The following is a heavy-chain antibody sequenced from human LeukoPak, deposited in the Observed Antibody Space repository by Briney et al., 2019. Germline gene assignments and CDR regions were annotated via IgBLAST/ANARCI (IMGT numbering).Heavy chain of an antibody. CDR1: GYTFTGYY. CDR2: INPSGGST. CDR3: ARDVAGTRGYDY. Sequence: ASVKVSCKASGYTFTGYYMHWVRQAPGQGLEWMGIINPSGGSTSYAQKFQGRVTMTRDMSTSTVYMELSSLRSEDTAVYYCARDVAGTRGYDYWGQGTLVTVSS. J-gene: IGHJ4*02. V-gene: IGHV1-46*01. D-gene: IGHD6-19*01.